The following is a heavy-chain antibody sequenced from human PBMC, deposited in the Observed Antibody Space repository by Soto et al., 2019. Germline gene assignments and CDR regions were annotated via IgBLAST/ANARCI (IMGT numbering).Heavy chain of an antibody. CDR3: ARDEGGYDILTGYYKAHHFDY. Sequence: SGKASCKASGYPFTTNYLPWLRRPPGHGLEWMRAISHHNCNTNNAQKFRGRVTLTTEKSTNTAYMDLRSLTSDDTAVYYCARDEGGYDILTGYYKAHHFDYWGQGVPVTVSS. V-gene: IGHV1-18*04. CDR1: GYPFTTNY. J-gene: IGHJ4*02. D-gene: IGHD3-9*01. CDR2: ISHHNCNT.